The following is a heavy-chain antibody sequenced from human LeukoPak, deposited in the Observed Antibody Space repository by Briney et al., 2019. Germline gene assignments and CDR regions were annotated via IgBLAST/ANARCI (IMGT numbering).Heavy chain of an antibody. J-gene: IGHJ3*02. CDR1: GFTFSSDW. V-gene: IGHV3-15*07. Sequence: GGSLRLSCAASGFTFSSDWMNWVRQAPGKGLEWVGRIKSTVDGGTTDLAAPVKGRFTVSRDDSENTLHLQMSSLKTEDTGVYYCTTGGNVIVSGTRAFDIWGQGTMVTVSS. D-gene: IGHD2/OR15-2a*01. CDR2: IKSTVDGGTT. CDR3: TTGGNVIVSGTRAFDI.